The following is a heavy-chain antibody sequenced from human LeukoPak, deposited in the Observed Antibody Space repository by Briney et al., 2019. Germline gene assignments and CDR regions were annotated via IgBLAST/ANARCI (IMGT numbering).Heavy chain of an antibody. CDR1: GFTFSIYG. J-gene: IGHJ4*02. CDR2: MRDSGSST. CDR3: AKDLIAGDILTVYSTCPDY. V-gene: IGHV3-23*01. D-gene: IGHD3-9*01. Sequence: GGSLRLSCAASGFTFSIYGMSWVRQAPGRGLEWVSAMRDSGSSTYYADSVKGRFTISRDNSKNTLYLQMNSLRAEDTAVYYCAKDLIAGDILTVYSTCPDYWGQGTLVTVSS.